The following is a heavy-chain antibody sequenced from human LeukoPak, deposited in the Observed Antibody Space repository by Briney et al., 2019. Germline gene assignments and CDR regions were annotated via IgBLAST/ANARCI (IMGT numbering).Heavy chain of an antibody. CDR3: ARSKWGRGSFDY. CDR2: IYSGGST. Sequence: GGSLRLSCAASGFTFSSYAMSWVRQAPGKGLEWVSVIYSGGSTYYADSVKGRFTISRENSKNTLYLQMNSLRVEDTAEYYCARSKWGRGSFDYWGQGTLVTVSS. D-gene: IGHD1-26*01. V-gene: IGHV3-66*01. J-gene: IGHJ4*02. CDR1: GFTFSSYA.